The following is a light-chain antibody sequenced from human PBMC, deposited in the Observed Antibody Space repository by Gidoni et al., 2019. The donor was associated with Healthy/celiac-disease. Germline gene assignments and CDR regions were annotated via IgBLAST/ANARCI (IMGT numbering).Light chain of an antibody. Sequence: EIVLTQSPATLSLSPGERATLSCRASQSVSSYLAWYQQKPGQAPRLLIYDASNRATGIPARFSGSGSGTDFTLTISSLEPEDFAVYYFQQRSNWPPDITFXQXTRLXIK. J-gene: IGKJ5*01. CDR3: QQRSNWPPDIT. V-gene: IGKV3-11*01. CDR2: DAS. CDR1: QSVSSY.